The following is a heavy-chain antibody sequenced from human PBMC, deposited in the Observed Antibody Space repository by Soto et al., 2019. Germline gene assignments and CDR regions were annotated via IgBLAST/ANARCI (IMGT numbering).Heavy chain of an antibody. Sequence: EVPLVESGGGLVQPGGSLRLSCAASGFTIRNYWMHWVRQVPGKGLVWVSRINGDGSTNYADSVKGRFTISSDNAKNTLYLQMNTLRVEDTAVYYCARDSPLVRGVGFDYWGPGTLVTVSS. CDR3: ARDSPLVRGVGFDY. D-gene: IGHD3-10*01. V-gene: IGHV3-74*01. CDR1: GFTIRNYW. CDR2: INGDGST. J-gene: IGHJ4*02.